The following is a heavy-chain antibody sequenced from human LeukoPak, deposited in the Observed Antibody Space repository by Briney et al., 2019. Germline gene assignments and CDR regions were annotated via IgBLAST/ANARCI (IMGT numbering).Heavy chain of an antibody. Sequence: PSETLSLTCTASGASVNSGNYYWTWIRQPAGKRLEWIGRIYTSGNTNYNPSLKNRVTISIDASKNQFSLRLSSVTAADTAVYYCTRGGELMNFWGQGTLVTVSS. J-gene: IGHJ4*02. CDR3: TRGGELMNF. D-gene: IGHD1-26*01. V-gene: IGHV4-61*02. CDR2: IYTSGNT. CDR1: GASVNSGNYY.